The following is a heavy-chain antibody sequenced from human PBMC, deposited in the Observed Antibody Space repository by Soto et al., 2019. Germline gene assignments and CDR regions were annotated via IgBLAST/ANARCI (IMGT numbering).Heavy chain of an antibody. CDR1: GGSFSDYY. J-gene: IGHJ4*02. CDR3: ARGPRTVVLPGALSFFDN. V-gene: IGHV4-34*02. Sequence: QVQLQKWGAGLLKPSETLSLTCAVHGGSFSDYYWNWIRQPPGKGREWIGDINHSGSSKYNPSLNSRVTFSLDTSKNEFSLKLSSVTVADTAVYYCARGPRTVVLPGALSFFDNWGQGTLVTVSP. CDR2: INHSGSS. D-gene: IGHD2-2*01.